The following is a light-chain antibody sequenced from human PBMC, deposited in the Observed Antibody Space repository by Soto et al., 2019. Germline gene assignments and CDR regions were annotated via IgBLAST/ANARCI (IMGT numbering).Light chain of an antibody. CDR2: EVN. CDR1: SSDIGGYNY. Sequence: QSALTQPPSASGSPGQSVAISCIGTSSDIGGYNYVSWYQQHPGKAPKLIIYEVNKRPSGVPDRFSGSKSGNTASLTVSGLQAEDEAQYYCSSCAAGGVFGGGTKLTVL. V-gene: IGLV2-8*01. J-gene: IGLJ3*02. CDR3: SSCAAGGV.